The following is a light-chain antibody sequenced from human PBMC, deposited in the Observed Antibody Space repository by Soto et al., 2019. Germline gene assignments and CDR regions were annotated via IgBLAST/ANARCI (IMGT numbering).Light chain of an antibody. Sequence: QSALTQPASVSGTPGQSITISCTGTSSDIGRYNYVAWYQQFPGKTPKLIIYEVRNRPSGVSFRFSGSKSGNTASLTISGLPAEDEDDYYCISYRGSDTSYVFGTGTKVTV. CDR3: ISYRGSDTSYV. V-gene: IGLV2-14*01. J-gene: IGLJ1*01. CDR1: SSDIGRYNY. CDR2: EVR.